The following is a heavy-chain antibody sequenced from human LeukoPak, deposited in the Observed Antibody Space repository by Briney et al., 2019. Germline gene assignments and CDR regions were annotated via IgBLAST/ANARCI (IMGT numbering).Heavy chain of an antibody. CDR3: ARDINSVAFDM. D-gene: IGHD1-1*01. Sequence: GGSLRLSCAASGFTFSSYEMNWVRQAPGRGLEWVSCIGFSTTYIHYADSVKGRFTVTRDNAKGSVSLQMNSLRAEDTAVYYCARDINSVAFDMWGQGTVVTVSS. CDR1: GFTFSSYE. J-gene: IGHJ3*02. CDR2: IGFSTTYI. V-gene: IGHV3-21*01.